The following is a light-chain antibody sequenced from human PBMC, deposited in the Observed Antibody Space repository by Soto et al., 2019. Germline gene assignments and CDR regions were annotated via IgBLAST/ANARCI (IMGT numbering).Light chain of an antibody. V-gene: IGKV3-15*01. CDR1: QRVSSN. CDR2: GAS. J-gene: IGKJ4*01. Sequence: EIVMTQSPATLSVSPGERATLSCRASQRVSSNLAWYQQKPGQAPRLLIYGASTRATDIPAKFSGSGSGTEFSLTISSLQPEDVAAYYCQKYNSAPLTFGGGTKVDIK. CDR3: QKYNSAPLT.